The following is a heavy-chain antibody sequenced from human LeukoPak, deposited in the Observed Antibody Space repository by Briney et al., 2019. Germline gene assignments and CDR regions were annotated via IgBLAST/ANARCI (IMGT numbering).Heavy chain of an antibody. CDR1: GFTFSTYG. J-gene: IGHJ4*02. V-gene: IGHV3-23*01. Sequence: GGSLRLSCVASGFTFSTYGMSWVRQAPGKGLEWVSAISGSGGSTYYADSVKGRFTISRDNSKNTLYLQMNSLRAEDTAVYYCAKLKYGSGTHSHLDYWGQGTLVTVSS. CDR3: AKLKYGSGTHSHLDY. D-gene: IGHD3-10*01. CDR2: ISGSGGST.